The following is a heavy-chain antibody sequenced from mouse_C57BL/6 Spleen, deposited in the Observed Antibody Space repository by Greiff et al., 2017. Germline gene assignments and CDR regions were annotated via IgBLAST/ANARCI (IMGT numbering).Heavy chain of an antibody. CDR1: GFTFSDYG. V-gene: IGHV5-17*01. J-gene: IGHJ2*01. D-gene: IGHD1-1*02. CDR2: ISSGSSTI. Sequence: EVKLQESGGGLVKPGGSLKLSCAASGFTFSDYGMHWVRQAPEKGLEWVAYISSGSSTIYSADTVKGRFTISRDNAKNTLFLQMTSLRSEDTAMYYGARGGYSFDYWGQGTTLTVSS. CDR3: ARGGYSFDY.